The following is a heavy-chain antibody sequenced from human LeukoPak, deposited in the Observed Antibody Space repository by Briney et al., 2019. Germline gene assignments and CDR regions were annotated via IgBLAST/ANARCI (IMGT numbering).Heavy chain of an antibody. V-gene: IGHV4-59*02. D-gene: IGHD7-27*01. CDR3: ARGSGRYYYYGVDV. J-gene: IGHJ6*02. CDR1: GGSVSSSY. Sequence: SETLSLTCTVSGGSVSSSYWSWIRQPPGEGLEWIGHIYYSGTTSGNTNYNPSIKSRVTISIDPAKNQFSLQVRSVTAAVTAVYYCARGSGRYYYYGVDVWGQGTTVAVSS. CDR2: IYYSGTTSGNT.